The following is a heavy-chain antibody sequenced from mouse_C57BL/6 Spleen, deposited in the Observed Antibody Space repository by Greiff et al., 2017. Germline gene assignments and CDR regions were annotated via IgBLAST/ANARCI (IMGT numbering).Heavy chain of an antibody. D-gene: IGHD2-3*01. Sequence: EVKLMESGGGLVKPGGSLKLSCAASGFTFSDYGMHWVRQTPEQGLEWVAYISSGSSNIYYPDTVKGRFTISRDNAKNTLFLQMTSLKSEDTAMYYCARDGYYYYAMDYWGQGNSVTVSS. V-gene: IGHV5-17*01. J-gene: IGHJ4*01. CDR1: GFTFSDYG. CDR3: ARDGYYYYAMDY. CDR2: ISSGSSNI.